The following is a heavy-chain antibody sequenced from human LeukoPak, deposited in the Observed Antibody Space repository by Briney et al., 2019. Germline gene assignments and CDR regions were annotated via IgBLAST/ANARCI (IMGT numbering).Heavy chain of an antibody. CDR1: GFTFSSYA. CDR3: AKSYYYDSSGYGDAFDI. CDR2: ISGSGGST. D-gene: IGHD3-22*01. V-gene: IGHV3-23*01. J-gene: IGHJ3*02. Sequence: GGSLRLSCAASGFTFSSYAMSWVRQAPGKGLEWVSAISGSGGSTYYADSVKGRFTTSRDNSKNTLYLQMNSLRAEDTAVYYCAKSYYYDSSGYGDAFDIWGQGTMVTVSS.